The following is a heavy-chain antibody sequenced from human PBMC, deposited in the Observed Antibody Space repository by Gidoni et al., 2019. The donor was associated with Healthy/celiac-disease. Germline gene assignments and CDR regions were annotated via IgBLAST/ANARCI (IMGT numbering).Heavy chain of an antibody. J-gene: IGHJ4*02. CDR3: ARDFKYCSGGSCDSSSDY. CDR1: GFTFSRYG. CDR2: IWYDGSNK. D-gene: IGHD2-15*01. V-gene: IGHV3-33*01. Sequence: QVQLVESGGGVVQPGRSLRLSCASSGFTFSRYGMHWVRQAPGKGVEWVAVIWYDGSNKYYADSVKGRFTISRDNSKNTLYLQMNSLRAEDTAVYYCARDFKYCSGGSCDSSSDYWGQGTLVTVSS.